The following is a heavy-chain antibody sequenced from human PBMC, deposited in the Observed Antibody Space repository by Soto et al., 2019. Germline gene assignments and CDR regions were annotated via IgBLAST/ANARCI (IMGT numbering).Heavy chain of an antibody. CDR1: GYTFTSYD. CDR2: MNPNSGNT. Sequence: ASVKVSCKASGYTFTSYDINWVRQATGQGLEWMGWMNPNSGNTGYVQKFQGRVTMTRNTSISTAYMELSSLRSEDTAVYYCARGGVFFFAAPTNPFDYWGQGTLVTVSS. J-gene: IGHJ4*02. CDR3: ARGGVFFFAAPTNPFDY. D-gene: IGHD3-10*01. V-gene: IGHV1-8*01.